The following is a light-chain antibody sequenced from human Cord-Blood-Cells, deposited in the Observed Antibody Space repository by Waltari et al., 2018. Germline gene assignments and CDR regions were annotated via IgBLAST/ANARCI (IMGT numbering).Light chain of an antibody. Sequence: IQMTQSPSSLSASVGDRVTITCRASQSISSYLNWYQQKPGKAPKLLIYAASSLQSGVPAGFSGSRSGTDFTLTISSLQPEDFATYYCQQSYSTPITFGQGTRLEIK. CDR2: AAS. CDR1: QSISSY. CDR3: QQSYSTPIT. V-gene: IGKV1-39*01. J-gene: IGKJ5*01.